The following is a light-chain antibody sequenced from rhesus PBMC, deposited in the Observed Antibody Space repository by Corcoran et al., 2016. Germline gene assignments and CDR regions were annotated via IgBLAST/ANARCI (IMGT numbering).Light chain of an antibody. CDR2: LVS. Sequence: DIVMTQTPLSLPVTLGEPASISCRSSQSLVYSDGKTYLYWYLQKPGHSPQLLMYLVSKRASGVPDKVRGCGSGSDFKLKNSGVEAEDVGVYYCMQALRSPWTFGQGTKVEIK. J-gene: IGKJ1*01. V-gene: IGKV2-82*02. CDR1: QSLVYSDGKTY. CDR3: MQALRSPWT.